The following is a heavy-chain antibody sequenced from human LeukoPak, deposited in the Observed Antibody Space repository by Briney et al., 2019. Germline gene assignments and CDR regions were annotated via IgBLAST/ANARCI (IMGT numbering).Heavy chain of an antibody. J-gene: IGHJ3*02. CDR1: GFHFRAYA. CDR3: AKDGVATQHALDI. CDR2: ISGSGGTT. D-gene: IGHD5-12*01. Sequence: GGSLGLSCAASGFHFRAYAMTWVRQAPGKGLDWVSGISGSGGTTYYADSVRGRFTISRDNSKNTVYLQLNNLRAEDTAVYYCAKDGVATQHALDIWGHGTMVTVSS. V-gene: IGHV3-23*01.